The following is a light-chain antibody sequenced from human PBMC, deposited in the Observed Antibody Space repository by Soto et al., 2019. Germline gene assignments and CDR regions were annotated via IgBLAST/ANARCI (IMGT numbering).Light chain of an antibody. CDR3: QQYNNWPPIT. CDR1: QSVRNN. CDR2: YAS. V-gene: IGKV3-15*01. J-gene: IGKJ5*01. Sequence: EIMMTQSPATLFVSPGERATLSCRASQSVRNNLAWYQQKPGQAPRLLIYYASTRATGVPARFSGSGSGTEFTLIISSLQSEDSALYYCQQYNNWPPITFGQGTRLEIK.